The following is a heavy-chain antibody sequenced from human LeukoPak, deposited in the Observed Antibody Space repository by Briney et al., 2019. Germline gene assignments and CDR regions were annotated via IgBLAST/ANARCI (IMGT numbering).Heavy chain of an antibody. V-gene: IGHV3-48*03. D-gene: IGHD2-21*02. CDR3: ARETYDCGGDCYDY. Sequence: GGSLRLSCAASGLTLSSYEFNWVRQAPAKGREWVAYNGTSAYHVYYAESVKGRFTIYRDNAKNSVYLQMNSLAAEDTAVYYCARETYDCGGDCYDYWGQGTLVTVSS. J-gene: IGHJ4*02. CDR1: GLTLSSYE. CDR2: NGTSAYHV.